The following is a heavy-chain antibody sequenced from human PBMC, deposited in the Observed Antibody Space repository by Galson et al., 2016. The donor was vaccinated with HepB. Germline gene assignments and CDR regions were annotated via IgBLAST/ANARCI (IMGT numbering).Heavy chain of an antibody. V-gene: IGHV5-51*01. Sequence: QSGAEVKKPGESLKISCKASGYIFTSYWIGWVRQMPGEGLEWMGIIYPGDSDARYRLSFQGQVTISADLSITTAYLQWNSLKASDTAIYYCARGGVPGNLGGNWGKATLVTGTS. CDR2: IYPGDSDA. J-gene: IGHJ4*02. CDR3: ARGGVPGNLGGN. CDR1: GYIFTSYW. D-gene: IGHD1-1*01.